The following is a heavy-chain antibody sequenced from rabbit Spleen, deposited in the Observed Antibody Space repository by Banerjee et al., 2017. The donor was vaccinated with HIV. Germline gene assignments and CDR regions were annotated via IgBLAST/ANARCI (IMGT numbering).Heavy chain of an antibody. CDR3: ARHSTVDGNLDF. Sequence: QSLEESGGGLVKPGASLTLTCKASGFSFNEFSFNSGYDRSWGRQAPGKGLEWVACAYAGSSDTTYSATWAKGRFTISSTSSTTLTLQITSLTASDTATYFCARHSTVDGNLDFWGPGPLVTVS. J-gene: IGHJ6*01. D-gene: IGHD7-1*01. V-gene: IGHV1S40*01. CDR2: AYAGSSDTT. CDR1: GFSFNEFSFNSGYD.